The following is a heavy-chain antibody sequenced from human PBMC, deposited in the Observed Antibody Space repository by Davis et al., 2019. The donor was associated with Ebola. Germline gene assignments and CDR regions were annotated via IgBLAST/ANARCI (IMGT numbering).Heavy chain of an antibody. V-gene: IGHV4-39*07. J-gene: IGHJ4*02. CDR2: IYYSGST. Sequence: PSETLSLTCTVSGGSISSSSYYWGWIRQPPGKGLEWIGSIYYSGSTYYNPSLKSRVTISVDTSKNQFSLKLSSVTAADTAVYYCARATLYSGSYPPFDYWGQGTLVTVSS. D-gene: IGHD1-26*01. CDR1: GGSISSSSYY. CDR3: ARATLYSGSYPPFDY.